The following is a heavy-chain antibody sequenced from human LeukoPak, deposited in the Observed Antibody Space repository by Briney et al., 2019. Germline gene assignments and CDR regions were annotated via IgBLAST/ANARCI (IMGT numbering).Heavy chain of an antibody. J-gene: IGHJ4*02. CDR3: ASETRGLVGSY. D-gene: IGHD1-26*01. CDR1: LSTLNTHW. CDR2: LEQDGGET. V-gene: IGHV3-7*05. Sequence: GGSLRLSCAASLSTLNTHWMSWFRQTPGKGLEWVASLEQDGGETYYLDSEKGRFTISRGSAETSLYLQMNSLRAEDTAVYYCASETRGLVGSYWGQGTLVTVSS.